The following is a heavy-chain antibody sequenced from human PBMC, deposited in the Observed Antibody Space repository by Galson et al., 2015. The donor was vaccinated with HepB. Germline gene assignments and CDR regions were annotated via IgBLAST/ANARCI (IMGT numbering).Heavy chain of an antibody. CDR3: ARARPSPYYYGSGRVPDAFDI. CDR2: IGTAGGT. CDR1: GFTFSSYD. D-gene: IGHD3-10*01. J-gene: IGHJ3*02. Sequence: SLRLSCAASGFTFSSYDMHWVRQATGKGLEWVSAIGTAGGTYYPGSVKGRFTISRENAKNSLYLQMNSLRAGDTAVYYCARARPSPYYYGSGRVPDAFDIWGQGTMVTVSS. V-gene: IGHV3-13*01.